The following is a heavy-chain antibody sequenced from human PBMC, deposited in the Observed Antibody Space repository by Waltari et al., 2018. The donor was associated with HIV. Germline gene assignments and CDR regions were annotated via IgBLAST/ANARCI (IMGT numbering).Heavy chain of an antibody. J-gene: IGHJ4*02. Sequence: QVQLVQSGAEVKKPGASGKVSCKASGYTFTSYSMPWVRQAPGQGLEWMGIINPSGGSTSYAQKFQGRVTMTRDTSTSTVYMELSSLRSEDTAVYYCARASSVSWYFDYWGQGTLVTVSS. CDR3: ARASSVSWYFDY. CDR2: INPSGGST. V-gene: IGHV1-46*03. D-gene: IGHD6-25*01. CDR1: GYTFTSYS.